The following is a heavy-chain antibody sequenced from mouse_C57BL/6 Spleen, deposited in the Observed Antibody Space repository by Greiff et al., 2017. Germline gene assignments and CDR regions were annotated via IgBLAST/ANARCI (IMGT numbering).Heavy chain of an antibody. CDR2: IDPSDSYT. CDR3: ARQKLTGTSDY. J-gene: IGHJ2*01. V-gene: IGHV1-69*01. Sequence: VQLQQPGAELVMPGASVKLSCKASGYTFTSYWMHWVKQRPGQGLEWIGEIDPSDSYTNYNQKFKGKSTLTVDKSSSTAYMPLSSLTSEDSAVYYCARQKLTGTSDYWGQGTTLTVSS. D-gene: IGHD4-1*01. CDR1: GYTFTSYW.